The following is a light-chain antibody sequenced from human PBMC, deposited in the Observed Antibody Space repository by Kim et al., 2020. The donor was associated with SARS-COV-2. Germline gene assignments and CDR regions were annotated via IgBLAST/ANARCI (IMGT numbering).Light chain of an antibody. CDR3: QQYSVFWT. J-gene: IGKJ1*01. Sequence: ASVGDRVTITCRASQTISTSLAWYQQKPGKAPKLLIYQASTLESGVPSRFSGGGSGTDFTLTISTVQPDDFATYHCQQYSVFWTFGQGTKVDIK. V-gene: IGKV1-5*03. CDR1: QTISTS. CDR2: QAS.